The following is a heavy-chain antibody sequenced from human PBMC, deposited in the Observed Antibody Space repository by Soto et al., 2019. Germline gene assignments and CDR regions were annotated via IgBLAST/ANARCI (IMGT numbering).Heavy chain of an antibody. CDR1: GYTFTSYG. V-gene: IGHV1-18*01. CDR3: ARDLLVDDYAFDM. CDR2: IRPYNGNT. Sequence: QVHLVQSGAEVKKPGASMKVSCKASGYTFTSYGITWMRQAPGQGLEWMGRIRPYNGNTKYAPKFQGRVTTTADTATTTAYLEPRSLRSADTAVYYCARDLLVDDYAFDMWGQGTMVTVSS. D-gene: IGHD2-15*01. J-gene: IGHJ3*02.